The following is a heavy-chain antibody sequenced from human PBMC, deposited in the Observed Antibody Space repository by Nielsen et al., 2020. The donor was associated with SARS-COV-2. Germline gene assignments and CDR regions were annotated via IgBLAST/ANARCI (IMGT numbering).Heavy chain of an antibody. V-gene: IGHV3-74*01. CDR3: AKDMSRGATGFDY. Sequence: GGSLRLSCAASGFTFSSYWMHWVRQAPGKGLVWVSRINSDGSSTSYADSVKGRFTISRDNAKNTLYLQMNSLRAEDTAVYYCAKDMSRGATGFDYWGQGTLVTVSS. CDR2: INSDGSST. J-gene: IGHJ4*02. CDR1: GFTFSSYW. D-gene: IGHD1-26*01.